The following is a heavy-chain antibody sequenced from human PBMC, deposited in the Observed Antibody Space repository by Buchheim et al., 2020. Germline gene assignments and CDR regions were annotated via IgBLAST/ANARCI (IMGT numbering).Heavy chain of an antibody. V-gene: IGHV3-33*01. CDR1: GFTFSSYG. J-gene: IGHJ6*02. CDR2: IWYDGSNK. CDR3: ARDRAQFYYYYGMDV. Sequence: QVQLVESGGGVVQPGRSLRLSCAASGFTFSSYGMHWVRQAPGKGLEWVAVIWYDGSNKYYADSVKGRFTISRDNSKNTLYLQMNSLRAEDTAVYYCARDRAQFYYYYGMDVWGQGTT. D-gene: IGHD3-10*01.